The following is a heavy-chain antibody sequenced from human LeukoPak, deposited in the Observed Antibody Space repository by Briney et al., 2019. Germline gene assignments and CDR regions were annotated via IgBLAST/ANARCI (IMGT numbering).Heavy chain of an antibody. Sequence: SSETLSLTCAVYGGSFSGYYWSWIRQPPGKGLEWLGEINHSGSTNYNPSLKSRVTISVDASKNQFSLQLSSVTAADTAVYYCASGYRFWGQGTLVTVSS. V-gene: IGHV4-34*01. CDR3: ASGYRF. CDR2: INHSGST. J-gene: IGHJ4*02. CDR1: GGSFSGYY. D-gene: IGHD1-26*01.